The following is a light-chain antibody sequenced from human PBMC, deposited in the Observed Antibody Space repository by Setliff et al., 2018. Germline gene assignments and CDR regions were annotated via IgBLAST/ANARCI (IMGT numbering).Light chain of an antibody. J-gene: IGLJ1*01. V-gene: IGLV2-11*01. CDR1: SSDVGGYNY. CDR3: CSYAGIYTFV. Sequence: SALAQPRSVSGSPGQSVTISCTGTSSDVGGYNYVSWYQQRPGKAPKLMIFDVSRRPSGVPDRFPGSKSGNTASLTISGLQAEDEADYYCCSYAGIYTFVFGSGTKVTVL. CDR2: DVS.